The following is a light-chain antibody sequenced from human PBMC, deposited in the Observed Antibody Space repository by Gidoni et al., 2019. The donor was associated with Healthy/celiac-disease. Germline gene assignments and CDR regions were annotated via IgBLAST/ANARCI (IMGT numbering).Light chain of an antibody. CDR3: AAWDDSLNGPV. Sequence: HSVLTQPPSASGTPAQRVTISCSGSSSNIGSNPVNWYQQLPGTAPKLLISSNNQRPSGVPDRFSGSKSGTSASLAISGLQAEDEADYYCAAWDDSLNGPVFGGGTKLTVL. J-gene: IGLJ2*01. V-gene: IGLV1-44*01. CDR2: SNN. CDR1: SSNIGSNP.